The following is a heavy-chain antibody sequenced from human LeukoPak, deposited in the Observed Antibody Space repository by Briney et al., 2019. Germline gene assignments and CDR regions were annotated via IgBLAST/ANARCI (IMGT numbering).Heavy chain of an antibody. D-gene: IGHD3-22*01. CDR1: GFTFRSYA. CDR2: ISGSSSST. CDR3: AKDYDSSGYYYGGTFDY. V-gene: IGHV3-23*01. Sequence: GGSLRLSCAASGFTFRSYAMSWGRQAPGKGLEWVSAISGSSSSTYYADSVKGRFTISRDNSKHTLYLQMNSLRAEDTAIYYCAKDYDSSGYYYGGTFDYWGQGTLVTVSS. J-gene: IGHJ4*02.